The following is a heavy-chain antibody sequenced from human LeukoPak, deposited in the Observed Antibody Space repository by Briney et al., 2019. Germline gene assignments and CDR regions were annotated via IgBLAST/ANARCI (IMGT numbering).Heavy chain of an antibody. D-gene: IGHD5-12*01. CDR2: IYHSGST. J-gene: IGHJ4*02. V-gene: IGHV4-38-2*01. Sequence: SETLSLTCAVSGYSISSGYYWGWIRQPPGKGLEGIGSIYHSGSTYYNPSLKSRVTTSVDTSKNQFSLKLSSVTAADTAVYYCARRYYSGSTYYFDCWGQGSLVTLSS. CDR1: GYSISSGYY. CDR3: ARRYYSGSTYYFDC.